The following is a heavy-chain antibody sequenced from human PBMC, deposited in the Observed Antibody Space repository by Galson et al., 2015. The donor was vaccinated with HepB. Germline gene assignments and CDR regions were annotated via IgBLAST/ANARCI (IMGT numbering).Heavy chain of an antibody. Sequence: SLRLSCAASGFTFSSYSMNWVRQAPGKGLEWVSYISSSSSTIYYADSVKGRFTISRDNAKNSLYLQMNNLRDEDTAVYYCARLEAIFGVVIRGVDAFDIWGQGTMVTVSS. V-gene: IGHV3-48*02. CDR3: ARLEAIFGVVIRGVDAFDI. J-gene: IGHJ3*02. D-gene: IGHD3-3*01. CDR2: ISSSSSTI. CDR1: GFTFSSYS.